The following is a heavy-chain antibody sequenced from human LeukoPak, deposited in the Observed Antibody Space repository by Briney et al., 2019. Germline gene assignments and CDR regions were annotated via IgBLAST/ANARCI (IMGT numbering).Heavy chain of an antibody. CDR3: ARSGALYLGWFDP. Sequence: SETLSLTCTVSGGSISSSSYYWGWIRQPPGQGLEWIGSIYYSGSTYYNPSLRSRVTISVDTSKNQFSLKLSSVTAADTAVYYCARSGALYLGWFDPWGQGTLVTVSS. CDR1: GGSISSSSYY. J-gene: IGHJ5*02. V-gene: IGHV4-39*01. D-gene: IGHD2-2*02. CDR2: IYYSGST.